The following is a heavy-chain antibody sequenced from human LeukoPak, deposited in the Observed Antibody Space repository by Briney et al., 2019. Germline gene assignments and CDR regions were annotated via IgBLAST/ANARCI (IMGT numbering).Heavy chain of an antibody. D-gene: IGHD6-13*01. CDR3: ARHNSGSYSSSWYDAFDI. V-gene: IGHV1-18*01. Sequence: ASVKVSCKASGDTFTTYGITWVRQAPGQGLEWMGWISGYNGNTEYTQKFQGRVAMTRDTSTSTAYMELRSLRSDDTAVYYCARHNSGSYSSSWYDAFDIWGQGTMVTVSS. CDR1: GDTFTTYG. CDR2: ISGYNGNT. J-gene: IGHJ3*02.